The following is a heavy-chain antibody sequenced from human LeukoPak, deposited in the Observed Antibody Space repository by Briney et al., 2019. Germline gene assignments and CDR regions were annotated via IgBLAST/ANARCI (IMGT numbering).Heavy chain of an antibody. CDR3: AKDDDWGRYKH. V-gene: IGHV3-23*01. D-gene: IGHD3-16*01. CDR1: GFTFSSHG. CDR2: ISPSGGIT. J-gene: IGHJ1*01. Sequence: PGGTLRLSCAASGFTFSSHGMNWVRQAPGKGLGWLSGISPSGGITYYTDSVKGRFTISRDNSKNTQSLQMNSLRAEDTAVYYCAKDDDWGRYKHWGQGTLVTVSS.